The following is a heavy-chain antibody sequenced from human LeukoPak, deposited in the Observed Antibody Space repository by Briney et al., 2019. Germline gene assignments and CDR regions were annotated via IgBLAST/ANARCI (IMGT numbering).Heavy chain of an antibody. V-gene: IGHV4-34*01. Sequence: KPSGAPSLTRAVYGVPFSGYYWSWIRQPPGEGLEWIGEINHSGSTNYNPSLKSRVTISVDTSKNQFSLKLSSVTAEDTAVYYCARGRGVIRGKYYYGSGSYLDYWGQGTLVTVSS. CDR3: ARGRGVIRGKYYYGSGSYLDY. CDR2: INHSGST. D-gene: IGHD3-10*01. CDR1: GVPFSGYY. J-gene: IGHJ4*02.